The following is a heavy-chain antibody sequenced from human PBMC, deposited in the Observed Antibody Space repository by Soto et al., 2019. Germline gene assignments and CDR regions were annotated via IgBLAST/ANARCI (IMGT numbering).Heavy chain of an antibody. CDR3: ARDHYPQ. Sequence: GRPLRLSCAASGFTFSSFAMSWVRQAPGKGLEWVSAISGSGGSTYYADSVKGRFTISRDNPKNTLYLQMNSLRAEDTAVYYCARDHYPQWGQGTLVTVSS. CDR2: ISGSGGST. J-gene: IGHJ4*02. CDR1: GFTFSSFA. V-gene: IGHV3-23*01. D-gene: IGHD1-26*01.